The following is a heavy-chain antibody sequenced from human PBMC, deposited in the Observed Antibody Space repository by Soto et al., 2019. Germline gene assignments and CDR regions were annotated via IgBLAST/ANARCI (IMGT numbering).Heavy chain of an antibody. J-gene: IGHJ6*02. Sequence: ASVKVSCKASGYTFTSYAMHWVRQAPGQRLEWMGWINPKSGGTSTAQKFQGWVTMTTDTSISTASMELTRLTSDDTAIYYCARGDSTDCSNGVCSFFYNHDMDVWGQGTTGTVSS. CDR3: ARGDSTDCSNGVCSFFYNHDMDV. CDR2: INPKSGGT. D-gene: IGHD2-8*01. V-gene: IGHV1-2*04. CDR1: GYTFTSYA.